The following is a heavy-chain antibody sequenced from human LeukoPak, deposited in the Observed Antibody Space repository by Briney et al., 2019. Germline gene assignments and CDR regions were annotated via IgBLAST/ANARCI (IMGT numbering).Heavy chain of an antibody. J-gene: IGHJ4*02. CDR1: GFIFRNYG. D-gene: IGHD7-27*01. CDR2: IRSVGSDK. V-gene: IGHV3-30*02. Sequence: PGGSLRLSCEVSGFIFRNYGMHWVRRTPGKGLEWVAFIRSVGSDKYYADSVKGRFTISRDTSKNKLYLQMNGLRAEDTAPYYCVKDEDWGFGSWGQGTPVTVSS. CDR3: VKDEDWGFGS.